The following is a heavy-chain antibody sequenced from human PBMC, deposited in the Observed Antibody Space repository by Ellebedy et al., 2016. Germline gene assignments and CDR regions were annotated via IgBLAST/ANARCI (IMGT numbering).Heavy chain of an antibody. CDR2: ISAYNGNT. CDR3: ARGLLWFGELPDY. D-gene: IGHD3-10*01. Sequence: ASVKVSXXASGYTFTGYYMHWVRQAPGQGLEWMGWISAYNGNTNYAQKLQGRVTMTTDTSTSTAYMELRSLRSDDTAVYYCARGLLWFGELPDYWGQGTLVTVSS. J-gene: IGHJ4*02. CDR1: GYTFTGYY. V-gene: IGHV1-18*04.